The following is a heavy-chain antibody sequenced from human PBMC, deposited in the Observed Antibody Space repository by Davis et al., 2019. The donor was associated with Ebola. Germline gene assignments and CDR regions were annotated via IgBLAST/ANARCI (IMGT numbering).Heavy chain of an antibody. CDR2: INHSGST. V-gene: IGHV4-34*01. D-gene: IGHD3-9*01. J-gene: IGHJ4*02. CDR1: GGSFSGYY. Sequence: PSETLSLTCAVYGGSFSGYYWSWIRQPPGKGLEWIGEINHSGSTNYNPSLKSRVTISVDTSKNQFSLKLSSVTAADTAVYYCARVSPLVIWRSGFFDYWGQGTLVTVSS. CDR3: ARVSPLVIWRSGFFDY.